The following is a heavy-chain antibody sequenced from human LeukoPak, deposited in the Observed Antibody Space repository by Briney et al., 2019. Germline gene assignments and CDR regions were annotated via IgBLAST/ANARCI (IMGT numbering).Heavy chain of an antibody. D-gene: IGHD2-15*01. Sequence: PSQTLSPTCAASGGSISSSNWWSWVRQPPGQGLASLGAIYPSARTNYTPPLKSRVTISVDKSKNQFSLKLSSVTAADTAVYYCARYCSGGSCYSYYYYGMDVWGQGTTVTVSS. CDR2: IYPSART. V-gene: IGHV4-4*02. CDR3: ARYCSGGSCYSYYYYGMDV. J-gene: IGHJ6*02. CDR1: GGSISSSNW.